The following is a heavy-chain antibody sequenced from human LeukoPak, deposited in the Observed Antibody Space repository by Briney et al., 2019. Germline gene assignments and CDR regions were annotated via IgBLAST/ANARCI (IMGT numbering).Heavy chain of an antibody. CDR1: GFTFSRYS. Sequence: GGSLRPSCAASGFTFSRYSMNWVRQAPGKGLEWVSSMSSSSSFIYYADSVKGRFTISRDNAKNSLYLQMNSLRAEDTAVYYCARDPPLGYCSSSSCPHLDYWGQGTLVTVSS. D-gene: IGHD2-2*01. V-gene: IGHV3-21*01. CDR3: ARDPPLGYCSSSSCPHLDY. CDR2: MSSSSSFI. J-gene: IGHJ4*02.